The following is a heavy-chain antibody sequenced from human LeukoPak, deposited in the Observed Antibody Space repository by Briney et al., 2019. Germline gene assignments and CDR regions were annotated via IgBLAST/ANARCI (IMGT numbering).Heavy chain of an antibody. D-gene: IGHD3-3*01. J-gene: IGHJ4*02. CDR3: ARGLRFLEWLSSAELDY. CDR2: IIISSGYI. CDR1: GFTFSSYS. V-gene: IGHV3-21*01. Sequence: GGSLRLSCAASGFTFSSYSMNWVRQAPGKGLEWVSSIIISSGYIYYADSVKGRFTISRDNAKNSLYLQMNSLRAEDTAVYYCARGLRFLEWLSSAELDYWGQGTLVTVSS.